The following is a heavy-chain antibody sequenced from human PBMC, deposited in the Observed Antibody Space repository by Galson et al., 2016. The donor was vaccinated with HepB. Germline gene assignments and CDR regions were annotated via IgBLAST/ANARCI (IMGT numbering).Heavy chain of an antibody. CDR2: ISAYNGDT. V-gene: IGHV1-18*04. Sequence: SVKVSCKASGYTFTNHGISWVRQAPGQGLEWMGWISAYNGDTYYAQKLQDRVTMTTDTSTTTAHMELRSLRSEDTAVYYCARVPRGKRDVPWRAIDYWGQGTLVTVSS. CDR3: ARVPRGKRDVPWRAIDY. CDR1: GYTFTNHG. J-gene: IGHJ4*02. D-gene: IGHD1-1*01.